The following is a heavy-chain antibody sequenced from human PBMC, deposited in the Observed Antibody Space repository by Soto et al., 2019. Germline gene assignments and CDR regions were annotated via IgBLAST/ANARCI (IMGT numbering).Heavy chain of an antibody. Sequence: GGSLRLSCPTSGFSFGDHYMSWIRQAPGKGLEFISYISPGGRYTNYGDSVKGRFTISRDNAKNSLLLQMNSLRAEDTAVYYCARDVTLYTEYSSRRTGMDVWGQGTTVTVSS. CDR1: GFSFGDHY. J-gene: IGHJ6*02. CDR2: ISPGGRYT. V-gene: IGHV3-11*06. D-gene: IGHD6-6*01. CDR3: ARDVTLYTEYSSRRTGMDV.